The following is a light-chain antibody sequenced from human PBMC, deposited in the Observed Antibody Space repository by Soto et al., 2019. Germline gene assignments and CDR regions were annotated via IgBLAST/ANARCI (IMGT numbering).Light chain of an antibody. V-gene: IGKV1-9*01. J-gene: IGKJ4*01. CDR2: AVS. Sequence: DLQLTQSPSFLSASVGDRVTITCRASQGISSYFAWYQHKPGKAPKLLIYAVSTLQSGVPSRFSGSASGTEFTLTISILQPEDFATYYCQQLNSYRLTFVGGTKVEIK. CDR3: QQLNSYRLT. CDR1: QGISSY.